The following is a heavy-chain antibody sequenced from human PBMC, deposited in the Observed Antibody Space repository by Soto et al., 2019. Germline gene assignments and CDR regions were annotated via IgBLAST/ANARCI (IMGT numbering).Heavy chain of an antibody. CDR2: INSDGSDT. V-gene: IGHV3-74*01. Sequence: EVQLVESGGGLVQPGGSLRLSCAASGFTFSTYWMHWVRQAPGKGLVWVSRINSDGSDTTYADSVKGRFTISRDNARNTLYLQMNDLRAEDTAMYYCVRDAAYSSSAKDWFDPWGQGTLVTVSP. CDR3: VRDAAYSSSAKDWFDP. CDR1: GFTFSTYW. D-gene: IGHD6-6*01. J-gene: IGHJ5*02.